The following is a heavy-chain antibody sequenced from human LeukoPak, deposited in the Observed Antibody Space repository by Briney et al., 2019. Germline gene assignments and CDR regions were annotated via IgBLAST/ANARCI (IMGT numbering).Heavy chain of an antibody. V-gene: IGHV4-34*01. CDR3: ARRRHFNWFDP. CDR1: GGSFSGYY. CDR2: INHSGST. D-gene: IGHD3-3*02. Sequence: ASETLSLTCAGYGGSFSGYYWSWIRQPPGKGLEWIGEINHSGSTNYNPSLKSRVTISVDTSKNQFSLKLSSVTAVDTAVYYCARRRHFNWFDPWGQGTLVTVSS. J-gene: IGHJ5*02.